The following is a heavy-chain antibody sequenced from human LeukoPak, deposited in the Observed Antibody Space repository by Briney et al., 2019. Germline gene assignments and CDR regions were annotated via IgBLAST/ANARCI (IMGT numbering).Heavy chain of an antibody. D-gene: IGHD1-26*01. V-gene: IGHV1-8*03. Sequence: GASVKVSCKASGYTFSSYDINWVRQATGQGLEWMGWMNPNSGDRGYAQKFQGRVTITRNTSISTAYMELSSLRSEDTAVYYCARGACVSGSCAAYDYWGQGTLVTVSS. CDR3: ARGACVSGSCAAYDY. J-gene: IGHJ4*02. CDR2: MNPNSGDR. CDR1: GYTFSSYD.